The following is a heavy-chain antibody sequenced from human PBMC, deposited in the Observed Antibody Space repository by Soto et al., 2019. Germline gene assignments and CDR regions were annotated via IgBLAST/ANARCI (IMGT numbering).Heavy chain of an antibody. Sequence: SETLSLTCTVSGGSVRGVNQYWNWIRQPPGKGLEWIGYISCSGSTKYNPSLKSRITISRDTSKNQFSLKMSSVTAADTAVYYCARDLVVPAGTYYYAMHVWGQGTTVTVSS. D-gene: IGHD2-2*01. V-gene: IGHV4-61*01. CDR3: ARDLVVPAGTYYYAMHV. CDR1: GGSVRGVNQY. J-gene: IGHJ6*02. CDR2: ISCSGST.